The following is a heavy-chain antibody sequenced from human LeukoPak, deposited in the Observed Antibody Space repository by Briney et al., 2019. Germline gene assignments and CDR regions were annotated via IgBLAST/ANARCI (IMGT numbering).Heavy chain of an antibody. J-gene: IGHJ5*02. D-gene: IGHD1-20*01. CDR2: INHSGST. V-gene: IGHV4-34*01. Sequence: SETLSLTCAVYGGSFSGYYWSWIRQPPGKGLEWIGEINHSGSTNYNPSLKSRVTISVDTSKNQFSLKLSSVTAADTAVYYCARGFPFNGNDRKYNCFDPWGQGTLVTVSS. CDR1: GGSFSGYY. CDR3: ARGFPFNGNDRKYNCFDP.